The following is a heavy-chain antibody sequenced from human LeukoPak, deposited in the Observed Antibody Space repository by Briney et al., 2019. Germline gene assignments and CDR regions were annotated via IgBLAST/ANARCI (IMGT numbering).Heavy chain of an antibody. CDR2: ISYDGSNK. D-gene: IGHD3-10*01. Sequence: PGGSLRLSCAASGFTFSSYGMHWVRQAPGKGLEWVAVISYDGSNKYYADSVKGRFTISRDNSKNTLSLQMNSLRAEDTAVYYCAKDVVGFGESEGYYFDYWGQGTLVTVSS. CDR3: AKDVVGFGESEGYYFDY. CDR1: GFTFSSYG. J-gene: IGHJ4*02. V-gene: IGHV3-30*18.